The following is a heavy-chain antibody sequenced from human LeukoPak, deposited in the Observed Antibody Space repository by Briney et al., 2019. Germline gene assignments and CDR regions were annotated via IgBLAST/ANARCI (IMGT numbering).Heavy chain of an antibody. V-gene: IGHV3-7*01. D-gene: IGHD2-2*01. Sequence: HPGGSLRLSCAASGFTFSSYWMSWVRQAPGKGLEWVANIKQDGSEKYYVDSVKGRFTISRDNAKNSLYLQMNSLRAEDTAVYYCARDKKQGHQVRSGVFDYWGEGTLVTVSS. CDR2: IKQDGSEK. J-gene: IGHJ4*02. CDR1: GFTFSSYW. CDR3: ARDKKQGHQVRSGVFDY.